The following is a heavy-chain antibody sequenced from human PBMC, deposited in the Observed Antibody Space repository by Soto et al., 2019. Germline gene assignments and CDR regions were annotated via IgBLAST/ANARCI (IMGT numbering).Heavy chain of an antibody. D-gene: IGHD3-3*01. CDR2: ISGSGGST. Sequence: PGGSLRLSCAASGFTFSNYAVTWVRQAPGKGLEWVSTISGSGGSTYYADSVKGRFTISRDNSKNTLYLQMNSLRAEDTAVYYCAKQFRRITIFGVVNYYGMDVWGQGTTVTVSS. CDR3: AKQFRRITIFGVVNYYGMDV. J-gene: IGHJ6*02. V-gene: IGHV3-23*01. CDR1: GFTFSNYA.